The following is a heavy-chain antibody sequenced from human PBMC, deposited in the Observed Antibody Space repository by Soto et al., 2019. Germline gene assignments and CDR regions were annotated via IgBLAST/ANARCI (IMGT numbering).Heavy chain of an antibody. J-gene: IGHJ4*02. V-gene: IGHV4-4*07. CDR1: GGSLSGFY. Sequence: PSETLFLTCTVAGGSLSGFYWSWVRQPAGKGLEWIGRIYSSGATKYNPSLRNRVTMSVDTSTDQYSLNLASMTAADTAVYFCPRGPFCGNDCYFDVWGQGTQVTVSS. CDR2: IYSSGAT. D-gene: IGHD2-21*02. CDR3: PRGPFCGNDCYFDV.